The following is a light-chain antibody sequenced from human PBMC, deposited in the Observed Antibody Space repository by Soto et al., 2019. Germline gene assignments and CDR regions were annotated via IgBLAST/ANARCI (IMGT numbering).Light chain of an antibody. CDR3: EAWDDSLNGYV. CDR2: GNN. V-gene: IGLV1-44*01. J-gene: IGLJ1*01. CDR1: SSNIGTNI. Sequence: QSVLTQPPSASGTPGQRVTISCSGGSSNIGTNIVNWYQQLPGTAPKLLIYGNNQRPSGVPDRFSGSKSGTSASLAISGLQSEDEADYYCEAWDDSLNGYVFGTGTKLTVL.